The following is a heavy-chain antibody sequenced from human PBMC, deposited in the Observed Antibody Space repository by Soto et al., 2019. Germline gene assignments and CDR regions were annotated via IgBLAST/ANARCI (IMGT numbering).Heavy chain of an antibody. CDR1: GFSFDDYA. CDR2: ISGRSDSI. Sequence: EVEVVESGGGLVQPGRSLRLSCAASGFSFDDYAMHWVRQAPGKGLEWVSGISGRSDSIGYAESVKGRFTLSRDNGKNSLYTRMNSLGAEDTAVYYCVQLERTDGRYRGAFDSWGRGTMVTVSS. V-gene: IGHV3-9*01. D-gene: IGHD6-19*01. J-gene: IGHJ3*02. CDR3: VQLERTDGRYRGAFDS.